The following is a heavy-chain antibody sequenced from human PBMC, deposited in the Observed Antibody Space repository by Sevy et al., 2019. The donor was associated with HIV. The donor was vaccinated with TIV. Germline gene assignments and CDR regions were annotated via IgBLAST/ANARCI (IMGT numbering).Heavy chain of an antibody. V-gene: IGHV1-18*01. CDR1: GYPFSSYG. Sequence: ASVKVSCKASGYPFSSYGISWVRQAPGQGLEWMGWISADSGSSNYAQNLQGRVTMTTDTSTSTAYMELRSLRFDDTAVYYCARDLGGYGGNSIDYWGQGTLVTVSS. J-gene: IGHJ4*02. CDR3: ARDLGGYGGNSIDY. CDR2: ISADSGSS. D-gene: IGHD2-21*02.